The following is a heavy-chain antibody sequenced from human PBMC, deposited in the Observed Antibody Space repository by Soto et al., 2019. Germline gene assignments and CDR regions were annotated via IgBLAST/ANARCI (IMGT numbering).Heavy chain of an antibody. V-gene: IGHV3-48*03. J-gene: IGHJ6*02. Sequence: GGSLRLSCAASGFTFSSYEMNWVRQAPGKGLEWVSYISSSGSTIYYADSVKGRFTISRDNAKNSLYMQMNSLRAEDTAVYYCARENYDFWSGYSYYDYGMDVWGQGTTVTVSS. CDR1: GFTFSSYE. D-gene: IGHD3-3*01. CDR3: ARENYDFWSGYSYYDYGMDV. CDR2: ISSSGSTI.